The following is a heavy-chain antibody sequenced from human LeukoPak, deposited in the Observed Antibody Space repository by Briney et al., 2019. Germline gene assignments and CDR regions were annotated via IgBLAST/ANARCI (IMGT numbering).Heavy chain of an antibody. V-gene: IGHV3-7*03. CDR1: GFTFSIYW. D-gene: IGHD6-13*01. CDR2: IKKDGSEK. J-gene: IGHJ4*02. CDR3: ARGLYSSTTYYFDY. Sequence: GGSLRLSCAASGFTFSIYWMSWVRQAPGKGLEWVANIKKDGSEKYYVDSVKGRFTISRDNAKNSMYLQMNSLRAEDTAVYYCARGLYSSTTYYFDYWGQGTLVTVSS.